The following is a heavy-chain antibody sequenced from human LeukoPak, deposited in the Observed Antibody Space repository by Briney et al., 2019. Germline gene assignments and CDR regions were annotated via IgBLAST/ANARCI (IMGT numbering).Heavy chain of an antibody. CDR1: GYTFTSYG. V-gene: IGHV1-18*01. CDR2: ISAYNGNT. Sequence: ASVKVSCKASGYTFTSYGISWVRQAPGQGLEWMGWISAYNGNTNYAQKLQGRVTMTTDTSTSTAYMEPRSLRSDDTAVYYCARADYYDSSGYYYVEYFDYWGQGTLVTVSS. CDR3: ARADYYDSSGYYYVEYFDY. J-gene: IGHJ4*02. D-gene: IGHD3-22*01.